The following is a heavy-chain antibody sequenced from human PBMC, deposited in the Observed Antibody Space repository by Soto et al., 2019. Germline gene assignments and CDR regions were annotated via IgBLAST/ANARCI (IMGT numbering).Heavy chain of an antibody. CDR2: IKSKTDGGTT. CDR3: AKDLYYYDSSPHIFDY. V-gene: IGHV3-15*07. CDR1: GVTLTNIW. Sequence: PGGSLRLSCAVSGVTLTNIWMNWVRQAPGKGPEWVGRIKSKTDGGTTDYAAPVKGRFTISRDDSENTLYLQMNSLRAEDTAVYYCAKDLYYYDSSPHIFDYWGQGTLVTVSS. D-gene: IGHD3-22*01. J-gene: IGHJ4*02.